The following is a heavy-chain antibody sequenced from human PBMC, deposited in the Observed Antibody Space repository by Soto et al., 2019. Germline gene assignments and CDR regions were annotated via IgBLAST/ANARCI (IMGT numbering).Heavy chain of an antibody. CDR3: ARQYGGYEYDFDY. V-gene: IGHV4-30-4*01. CDR1: GGSVNSGDYY. D-gene: IGHD5-12*01. Sequence: QVQLQESGPGLLKPSSTLSLTCTVSGGSVNSGDYYWSWIRQPPGKGLEWIGCIYYGGLTYSNPSLKSRLTISIDTSKNQFSLKLSSVTAADTAVYYCARQYGGYEYDFDYWGQGTLVTVSS. J-gene: IGHJ4*02. CDR2: IYYGGLT.